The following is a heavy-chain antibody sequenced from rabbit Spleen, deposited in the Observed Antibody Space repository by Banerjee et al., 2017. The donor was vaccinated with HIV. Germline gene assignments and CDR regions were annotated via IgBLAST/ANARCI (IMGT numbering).Heavy chain of an antibody. Sequence: QSLEESGGDLVKPGASLTLTCTASGFTLSSYYICWVRQAPGKGLEWIACIYADSSGSTYYASWAKGRFTISKTSSTTVTLQMTSLTAADTATYFCARGAWSNDCMNLWGPGTLVTVS. CDR3: ARGAWSNDCMNL. CDR2: IYADSSGST. CDR1: GFTLSSYY. V-gene: IGHV1S40*01. J-gene: IGHJ4*01. D-gene: IGHD2-1*01.